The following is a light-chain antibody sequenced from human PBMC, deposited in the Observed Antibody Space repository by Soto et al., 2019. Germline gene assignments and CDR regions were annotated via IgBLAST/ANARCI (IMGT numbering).Light chain of an antibody. CDR3: HQYNNWPWT. CDR2: AAS. V-gene: IGKV3-15*01. J-gene: IGKJ1*01. CDR1: QRVSSH. Sequence: ETVMTQSPVTLSVSPGDTATLWCRASQRVSSHLAWYQQKPGQAPRLLIYAASTRATGIPVRFSGSGSETEFTLTIRSLQSEDFALYYCHQYNNWPWTFGQGTKVDIK.